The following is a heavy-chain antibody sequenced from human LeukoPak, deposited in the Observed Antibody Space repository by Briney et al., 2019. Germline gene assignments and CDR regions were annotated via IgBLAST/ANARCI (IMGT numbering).Heavy chain of an antibody. D-gene: IGHD2-2*01. Sequence: SETLSLTCGVSGGSVSSTNWWTWIRQPPGKGLEWIGEVHLDGRTNFNPSLKSRLTMSVDLSENHVSLRLTSVTAADTAVYFCAGQPENTRGFYWGQGTLVTVSS. CDR3: AGQPENTRGFY. CDR2: VHLDGRT. V-gene: IGHV4-4*02. CDR1: GGSVSSTNW. J-gene: IGHJ1*01.